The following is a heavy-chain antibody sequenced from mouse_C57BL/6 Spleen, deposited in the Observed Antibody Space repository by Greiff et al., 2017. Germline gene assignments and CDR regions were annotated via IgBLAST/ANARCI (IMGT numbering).Heavy chain of an antibody. CDR3: ARGYYYGSSYEWYFEV. CDR1: GYTFTSYW. D-gene: IGHD1-1*01. J-gene: IGHJ1*03. V-gene: IGHV1-64*01. CDR2: IHPNSGST. Sequence: QVQLQQPGAELVKPGASVKLSCKASGYTFTSYWMHWVKQRPGQGLEWIGMIHPNSGSTNYNEKFKSKATLTVDKSSSTAYMQLSSLTSEDSAVYYCARGYYYGSSYEWYFEVWGTGTTVTVSS.